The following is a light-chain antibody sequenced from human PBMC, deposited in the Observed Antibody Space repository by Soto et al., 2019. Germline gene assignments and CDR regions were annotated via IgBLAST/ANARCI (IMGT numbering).Light chain of an antibody. CDR3: QQRYSWPLT. CDR2: DAS. V-gene: IGKV3-11*01. CDR1: QSINIY. Sequence: EIVLTQSPAALSLSPGGRATLSCRLSQSINIYLAWYQQKLGQAPRLLIYDASIRATGIPARFSGSGSGTDFTLTISSLEPEDFGVYYCQQRYSWPLTFGGGTKVDIK. J-gene: IGKJ4*01.